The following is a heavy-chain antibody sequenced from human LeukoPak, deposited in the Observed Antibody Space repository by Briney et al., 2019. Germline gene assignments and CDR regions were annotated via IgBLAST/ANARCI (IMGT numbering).Heavy chain of an antibody. CDR1: GGSFSGYY. Sequence: SETLSLTCAVYGGSFSGYYWSWIRQPPGKGLEWIGEINHSGSTNYNPSLKSRVTISVDTSKNQFSLELSSVTAADTAVYYCARVDVLLWFGELKRNWFDPWGQGTLVTVSS. CDR3: ARVDVLLWFGELKRNWFDP. V-gene: IGHV4-34*01. CDR2: INHSGST. J-gene: IGHJ5*02. D-gene: IGHD3-10*01.